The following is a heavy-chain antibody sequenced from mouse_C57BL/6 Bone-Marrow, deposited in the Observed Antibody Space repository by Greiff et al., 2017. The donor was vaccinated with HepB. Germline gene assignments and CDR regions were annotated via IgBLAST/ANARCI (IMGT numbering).Heavy chain of an antibody. J-gene: IGHJ3*01. CDR3: ARETAQARSWFAY. CDR1: GFNIKNTY. D-gene: IGHD3-2*02. V-gene: IGHV14-3*01. Sequence: EVKLVESVAELVRPGASVKLSCTASGFNIKNTYMHWVKQRPEQGLEWIGRIDPANGNTKYAPKFQGKATITADTSSNTAYLQLSSLTSEDTAIYYCARETAQARSWFAYWGQGALVTVSA. CDR2: IDPANGNT.